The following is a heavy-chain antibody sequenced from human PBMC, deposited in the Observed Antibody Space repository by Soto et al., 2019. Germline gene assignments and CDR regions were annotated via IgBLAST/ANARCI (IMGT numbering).Heavy chain of an antibody. J-gene: IGHJ6*02. CDR3: AYSCDFWSGYFGGMDV. V-gene: IGHV2-5*02. CDR1: GFSLSTSGVG. Sequence: QITLKESGPTLVKPTQTLTLTCTFSGFSLSTSGVGVGWIRQPPGKALEWLALIYWDDDKRYSPSLKSRLTITKAISKYQVVLTMTNMDPVDTATYYCAYSCDFWSGYFGGMDVWGQGTTVTVSS. CDR2: IYWDDDK. D-gene: IGHD3-3*01.